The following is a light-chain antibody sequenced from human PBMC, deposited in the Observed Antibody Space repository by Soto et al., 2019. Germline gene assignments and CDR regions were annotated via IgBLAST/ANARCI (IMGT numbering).Light chain of an antibody. CDR2: TTN. V-gene: IGLV7-43*01. CDR3: LLYYGGAHLV. CDR1: TGAVTSGNY. Sequence: QAVVTQEPSLTVSPGGTVTLTCASSTGAVTSGNYASWFQQFPGQPPRILIYTTNNRHSWTPARFSGSLLGGRAALTLSGAQPEDEADYYCLLYYGGAHLVFGGGTKLTVL. J-gene: IGLJ3*02.